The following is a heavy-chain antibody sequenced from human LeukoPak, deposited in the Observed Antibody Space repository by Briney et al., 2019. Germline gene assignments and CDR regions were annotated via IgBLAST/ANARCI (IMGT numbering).Heavy chain of an antibody. CDR2: FDPEDGET. V-gene: IGHV1-24*01. CDR1: GYTLTELS. Sequence: ASVKVSCKVSGYTLTELSMHWVRQAPGKGLEWMGGFDPEDGETIYAQKFQGRVTMTEVTSTDTAYMELSSLRSEDTAVYYCATSVAGPYYFDYWGQGTLVTVSS. CDR3: ATSVAGPYYFDY. J-gene: IGHJ4*02. D-gene: IGHD6-19*01.